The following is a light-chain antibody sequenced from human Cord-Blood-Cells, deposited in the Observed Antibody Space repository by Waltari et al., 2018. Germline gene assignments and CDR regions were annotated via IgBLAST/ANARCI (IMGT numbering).Light chain of an antibody. CDR2: KAS. Sequence: DIQMTQSPSTLSASVGDRVTIPCRASQRISSWLAWYQQKPGKAPKLLIYKASSLESGVPSRFSGSGSGTEFTLTISSLQPDDFATYYCQQYNSYLYTFGQGTKLEIK. CDR3: QQYNSYLYT. J-gene: IGKJ2*01. CDR1: QRISSW. V-gene: IGKV1-5*03.